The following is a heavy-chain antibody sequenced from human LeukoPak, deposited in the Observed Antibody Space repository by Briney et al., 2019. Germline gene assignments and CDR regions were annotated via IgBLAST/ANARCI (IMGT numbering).Heavy chain of an antibody. CDR3: ARENGLANYYDSSGLYYYGMDV. V-gene: IGHV4-34*01. CDR2: INHSGST. J-gene: IGHJ6*02. Sequence: SETLSLTCAVYGGSFSGYYWSWIRQPPGKGPEWIGEINHSGSTNYNPSLKSRVTISVDTSKNQFSLKLSSVTAADTAVYYCARENGLANYYDSSGLYYYGMDVWGQGTTVTVSS. D-gene: IGHD3-22*01. CDR1: GGSFSGYY.